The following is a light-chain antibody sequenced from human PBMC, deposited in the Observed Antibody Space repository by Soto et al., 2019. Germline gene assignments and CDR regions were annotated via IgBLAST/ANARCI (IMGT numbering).Light chain of an antibody. J-gene: IGKJ4*01. V-gene: IGKV3-20*01. CDR2: GAS. CDR3: QQYGSSPSLT. Sequence: EIGLTQSPGTLSLSPGERATLSCRAIQSVSSSYLAWYQQKPGQAPRLLIYGASSRATGIPDRFSGSGSGTDFTLTISRLEPEDFAVYYCQQYGSSPSLTFGGGTKVDVK. CDR1: QSVSSSY.